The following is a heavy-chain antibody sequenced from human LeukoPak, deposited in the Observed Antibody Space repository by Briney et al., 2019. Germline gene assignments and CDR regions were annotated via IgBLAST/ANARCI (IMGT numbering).Heavy chain of an antibody. Sequence: SETLSLTCTVSGGSVYSGTYSWSWIRQPPGKRLEWIGYIYYSGSTNYNPSLKSRITISVDTSKNQFSLKLSSVTAADTAVYYCARGGPRITIFGVVIGGYYFDYWGQGTLVTVSS. CDR3: ARGGPRITIFGVVIGGYYFDY. CDR2: IYYSGST. J-gene: IGHJ4*02. V-gene: IGHV4-61*01. D-gene: IGHD3-3*01. CDR1: GGSVYSGTYS.